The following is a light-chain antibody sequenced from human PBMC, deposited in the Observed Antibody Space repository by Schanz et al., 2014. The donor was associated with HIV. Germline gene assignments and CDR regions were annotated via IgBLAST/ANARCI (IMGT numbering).Light chain of an antibody. Sequence: QSVLTQPPSASGTPGQRVTISCSRSASDIGDDDVHWYQKLPGAAPTLLIYRNNQRPSGVPDRFSGSKSGTSASLTISGLQAEDEADYYCSSYTNSATFVFGTGTKLTVL. CDR1: ASDIGDDD. CDR3: SSYTNSATFV. J-gene: IGLJ1*01. V-gene: IGLV1-44*01. CDR2: RNN.